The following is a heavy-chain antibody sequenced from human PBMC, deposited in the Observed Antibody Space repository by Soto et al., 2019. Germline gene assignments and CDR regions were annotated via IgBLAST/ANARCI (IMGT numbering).Heavy chain of an antibody. D-gene: IGHD1-26*01. V-gene: IGHV4-59*08. CDR1: GGSISSYY. Sequence: PSETLSLTCTVSGGSISSYYWSWIRQPPGKGLEWIGYIYYAGSTKYNPSLNSRVTISVDTSKNQFSLTVTSVTAADTAVYYCARRGSHLDYWGRGILVTVSS. CDR3: ARRGSHLDY. CDR2: IYYAGST. J-gene: IGHJ4*02.